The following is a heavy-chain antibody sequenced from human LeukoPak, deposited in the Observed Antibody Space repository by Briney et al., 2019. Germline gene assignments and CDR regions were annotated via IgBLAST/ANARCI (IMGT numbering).Heavy chain of an antibody. J-gene: IGHJ4*02. CDR2: IYSGGST. CDR3: ARVEGGYSYGYLDY. V-gene: IGHV3-53*01. Sequence: GESLRLSCAASGFTVSSNYMSWVRQAPGKGLEWVSVIYSGGSTYYADSVKGRFTISRDNSKNTLYLQMNSLRAEDTAVYYCARVEGGYSYGYLDYWGQGTLVTVSS. D-gene: IGHD5-18*01. CDR1: GFTVSSNY.